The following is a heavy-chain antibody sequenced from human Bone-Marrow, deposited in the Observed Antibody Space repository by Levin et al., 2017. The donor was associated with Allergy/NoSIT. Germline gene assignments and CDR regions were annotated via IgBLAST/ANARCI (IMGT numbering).Heavy chain of an antibody. D-gene: IGHD2-15*01. CDR3: AKEPIGKVVLFSLDP. CDR2: ISSDGNYK. CDR1: EFTFSIFG. V-gene: IGHV3-30*18. Sequence: GESLKISCAASEFTFSIFGMHWVRQAPGKGLEWVALISSDGNYKYHADSVKGRFTISRDNAKNTLYLQMNYLRPEDTAVYYCAKEPIGKVVLFSLDPWGQGTLVTVSS. J-gene: IGHJ5*02.